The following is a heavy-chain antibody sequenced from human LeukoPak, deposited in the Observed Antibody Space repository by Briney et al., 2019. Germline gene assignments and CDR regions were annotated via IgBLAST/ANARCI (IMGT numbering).Heavy chain of an antibody. D-gene: IGHD3-9*01. J-gene: IGHJ4*02. CDR3: VRGADTGYSSDS. V-gene: IGHV3-74*01. Sequence: GGSLRLSCVASGFTFSRYWMHWVRQAPGKGLVWVSRINSDGRSTNYADSVKGRFSISRDDAENTLYLQMNSLRVEDTAVYYCVRGADTGYSSDSWGQGTLVTVSS. CDR1: GFTFSRYW. CDR2: INSDGRST.